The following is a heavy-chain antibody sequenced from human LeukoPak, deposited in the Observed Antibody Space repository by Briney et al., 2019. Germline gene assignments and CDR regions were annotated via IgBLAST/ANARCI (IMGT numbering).Heavy chain of an antibody. V-gene: IGHV3-7*01. CDR2: IKEDGSEK. Sequence: RGSLSLSCAASGFSFSNYWMSWVRQAPGKGLEWVANIKEDGSEKYYVDSVKGRFTISRDNARNSLYLQMNSLRAEDTAVYYCASGRQLGYWGQGTLVTVSS. J-gene: IGHJ4*02. CDR3: ASGRQLGY. CDR1: GFSFSNYW. D-gene: IGHD6-13*01.